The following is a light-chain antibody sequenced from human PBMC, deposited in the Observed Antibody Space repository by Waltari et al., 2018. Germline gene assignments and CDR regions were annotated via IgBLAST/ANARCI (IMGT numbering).Light chain of an antibody. CDR3: CSYAGSKFYV. J-gene: IGLJ1*01. V-gene: IGLV2-23*02. Sequence: QSALTQPASVSGSPGQSITISCTGTSSDVGPYNLVSWYQQHPGKGPKLMIYEVTKRPSGVSNRFSGSKSGNTASLTISRLQAEDEAEYYCCSYAGSKFYVFGTGTKVTVL. CDR1: SSDVGPYNL. CDR2: EVT.